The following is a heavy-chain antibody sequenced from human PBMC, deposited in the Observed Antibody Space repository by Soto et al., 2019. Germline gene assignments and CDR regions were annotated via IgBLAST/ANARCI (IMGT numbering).Heavy chain of an antibody. CDR3: TVWGSGNDFGAA. Sequence: EVHLGESGGGLVQPGGSLRLSCAASGFTFSDHYMDWVRQAPVKGMEWVGRSKNKADSYTTEYAASVKGRFTISRDGSKNSLFLQMNSLKTEDTAVYYCTVWGSGNDFGAAWGHGILVTVSS. V-gene: IGHV3-72*01. D-gene: IGHD3-10*01. J-gene: IGHJ4*01. CDR1: GFTFSDHY. CDR2: SKNKADSYTT.